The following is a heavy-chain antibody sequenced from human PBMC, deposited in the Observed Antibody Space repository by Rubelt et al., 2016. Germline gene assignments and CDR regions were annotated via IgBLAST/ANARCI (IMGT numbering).Heavy chain of an antibody. CDR3: ARILYGSGSPFDY. Sequence: QAQLQESGPGLVKPSETLSLTCTVSGGSISSGGYYWSWIRQHPGKGLEWIGYIYYSGSTYYNPSLKSRVTISVDTSKNQFSLKLSSVTAADTAVYYCARILYGSGSPFDYWGQGTLVTVSS. V-gene: IGHV4-31*03. CDR1: GGSISSGGYY. D-gene: IGHD3-10*01. J-gene: IGHJ4*02. CDR2: IYYSGST.